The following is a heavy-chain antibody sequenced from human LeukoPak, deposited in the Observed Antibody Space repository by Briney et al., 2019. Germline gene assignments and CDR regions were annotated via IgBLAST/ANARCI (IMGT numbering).Heavy chain of an antibody. V-gene: IGHV3-21*01. D-gene: IGHD2-2*01. CDR1: GLTVSSYS. Sequence: GGSLRLSCAASGLTVSSYSMNWVRQAPGKGLEWVSCIFSRSESIFYADSVKGRFTISRDNAKNSLYLQMDSLRAEDTAVYYCARDFLHSSTSRPFDYWGQGTLVTVSS. CDR3: ARDFLHSSTSRPFDY. J-gene: IGHJ4*02. CDR2: IFSRSESI.